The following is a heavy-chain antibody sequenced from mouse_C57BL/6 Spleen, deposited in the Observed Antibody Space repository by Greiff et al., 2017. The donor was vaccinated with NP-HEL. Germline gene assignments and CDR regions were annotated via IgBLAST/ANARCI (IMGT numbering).Heavy chain of an antibody. J-gene: IGHJ3*01. CDR3: ANDGYFTFAY. CDR1: GYAFSSSW. V-gene: IGHV1-82*01. Sequence: LQESGPELVKPGASVKISCKASGYAFSSSWMNWVKQRPGKGLEWIGRIYPGDGDTNYNGKFKGKATLTADKSSSTAYMQLSSLTSEDSAVYFCANDGYFTFAYWGQGTLVTVSA. CDR2: IYPGDGDT. D-gene: IGHD2-3*01.